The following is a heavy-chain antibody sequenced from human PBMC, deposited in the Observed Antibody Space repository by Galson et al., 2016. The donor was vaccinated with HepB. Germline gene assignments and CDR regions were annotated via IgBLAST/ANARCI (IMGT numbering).Heavy chain of an antibody. Sequence: SLRLSCAASGFTFSSYGMHWVRQAPGKGLDWVALITPEGSDTYYADAVEGRFTISRDNSKNTLSLQTNSLRAEDTAIYYCARDGISSLDQWGQGILVTVSS. CDR1: GFTFSSYG. CDR2: ITPEGSDT. CDR3: ARDGISSLDQ. D-gene: IGHD2/OR15-2a*01. J-gene: IGHJ4*02. V-gene: IGHV3-30*03.